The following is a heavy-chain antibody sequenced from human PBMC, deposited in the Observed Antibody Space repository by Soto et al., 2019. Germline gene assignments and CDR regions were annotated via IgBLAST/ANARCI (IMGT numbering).Heavy chain of an antibody. Sequence: SETLSLTCAVSGGSISSSNWWSWVRQPPGKGLEWIGEIYHSGSTNYNPSLKSRVTISVDTSKNQFSLKLSSVTAADTAVYYCARGAKGYDILTGYYNVRYYFDYWGQGTLVTVSS. V-gene: IGHV4-4*02. CDR2: IYHSGST. CDR3: ARGAKGYDILTGYYNVRYYFDY. J-gene: IGHJ4*02. CDR1: GGSISSSNW. D-gene: IGHD3-9*01.